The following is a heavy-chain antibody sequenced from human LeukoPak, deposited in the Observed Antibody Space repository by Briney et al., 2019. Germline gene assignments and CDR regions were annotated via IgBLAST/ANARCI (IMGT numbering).Heavy chain of an antibody. CDR1: ELTLSDAW. CDR3: ATLYRTDP. V-gene: IGHV3-15*01. D-gene: IGHD4-11*01. CDR2: INSETDGTSE. J-gene: IGHJ5*02. Sequence: GGSLRLSCGASELTLSDAWMYWVRQAPGKGLECIGPINSETDGTSEDYTATVKGRFTIPKDDTTNTLFLQMSSLKTEDTAVYYCATLYRTDPWGQGTLVTVSS.